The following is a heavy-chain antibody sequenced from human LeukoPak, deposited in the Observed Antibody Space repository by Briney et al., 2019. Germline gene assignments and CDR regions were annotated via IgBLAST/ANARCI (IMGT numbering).Heavy chain of an antibody. D-gene: IGHD3-16*01. J-gene: IGHJ3*02. CDR3: ARGGSHDAFDI. CDR2: IIPILGIA. CDR1: GGTFSSYA. V-gene: IGHV1-69*04. Sequence: SVKVSCKTSGGTFSSYAISWVRQAPGQGLEWMGRIIPILGIANYAQKFQGRVTITADKSTSTAYMELSSLRSGDTAVYYCARGGSHDAFDIWGQGTMVTVSS.